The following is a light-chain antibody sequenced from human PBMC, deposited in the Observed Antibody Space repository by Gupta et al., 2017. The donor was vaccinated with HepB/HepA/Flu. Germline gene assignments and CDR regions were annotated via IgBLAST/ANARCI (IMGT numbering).Light chain of an antibody. CDR3: MQGTHWPFT. J-gene: IGKJ3*01. CDR1: QSLVYSDGNTY. CDR2: QVS. Sequence: DVVMTQSPLSLPVTLGQPASISCRSSQSLVYSDGNTYLNWFQQRPGQSPRRLIYQVSNRDSGVPDRFSGSGSGTDSTLKISRVEAEDVGVYYCMQGTHWPFTFGPGTRVDIK. V-gene: IGKV2-30*01.